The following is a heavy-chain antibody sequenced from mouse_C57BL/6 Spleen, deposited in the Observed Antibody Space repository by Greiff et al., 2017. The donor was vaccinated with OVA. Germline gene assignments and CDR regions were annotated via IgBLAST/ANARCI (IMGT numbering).Heavy chain of an antibody. CDR3: AMDYQENAMDD. V-gene: IGHV1-52*01. J-gene: IGHJ4*01. CDR1: GYTFTSYW. Sequence: QVQLKQPGAELVRPGSSVKLSCKASGYTFTSYWMHWVKQRPIQGLEWIGNIDPSDSETHYNQKFKDKATLTVDKSSSTAYMQLSSLTSEDSAVYYCAMDYQENAMDDWGQGTSVTASS. D-gene: IGHD2-4*01. CDR2: IDPSDSET.